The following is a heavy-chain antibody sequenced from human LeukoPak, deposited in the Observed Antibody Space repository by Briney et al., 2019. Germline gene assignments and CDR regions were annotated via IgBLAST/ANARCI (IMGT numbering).Heavy chain of an antibody. J-gene: IGHJ4*02. CDR3: ASQNYYDSSGYKHPRGPKILDY. D-gene: IGHD3-22*01. CDR2: INPSGGST. CDR1: GYTFTSYY. V-gene: IGHV1-46*01. Sequence: ASVKVSCKASGYTFTSYYMHWVRQAPGQGLEWMGIINPSGGSTSYAQKFQGRVTMTRDTSTSTVYMELSSLRSEDTAVYYCASQNYYDSSGYKHPRGPKILDYWGQGTLVTVSS.